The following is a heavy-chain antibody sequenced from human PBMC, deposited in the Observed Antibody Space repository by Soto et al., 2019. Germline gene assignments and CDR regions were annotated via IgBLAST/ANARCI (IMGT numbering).Heavy chain of an antibody. D-gene: IGHD1-26*01. V-gene: IGHV3-7*01. J-gene: IGHJ5*02. Sequence: EVQLVESGGGLVQPGGSLRLSCAASGFTFSSYWMSWVRQAPGKGLEWVANIKQDGSEKYYVDSVKGRFTISRDNAKNSLYLQMNSLTAEDTAVYYCARAISGSYDPWFDPWGQGTLVTVSS. CDR1: GFTFSSYW. CDR3: ARAISGSYDPWFDP. CDR2: IKQDGSEK.